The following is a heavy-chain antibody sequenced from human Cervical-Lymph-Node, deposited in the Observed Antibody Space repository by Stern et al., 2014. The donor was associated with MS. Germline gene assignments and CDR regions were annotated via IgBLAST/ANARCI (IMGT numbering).Heavy chain of an antibody. CDR3: ARDRPLYPLYFDS. CDR1: GYTFSKYG. V-gene: IGHV1-18*01. J-gene: IGHJ4*02. D-gene: IGHD2-2*02. CDR2: INPDNGET. Sequence: QVQLVQSGTEVKRPGASMKVSCKASGYTFSKYGFSWVRQAPGQGLEWMGWINPDNGETNCAQKFQGRVPMTTDSSTSTFFVELRSLKLDDTAVYYCARDRPLYPLYFDSWAQGTLVTVAS.